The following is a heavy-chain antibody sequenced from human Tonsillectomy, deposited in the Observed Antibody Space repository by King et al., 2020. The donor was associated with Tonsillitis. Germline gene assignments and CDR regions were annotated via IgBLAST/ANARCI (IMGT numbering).Heavy chain of an antibody. CDR2: IYYNENT. D-gene: IGHD2-15*01. V-gene: IGHV4-31*03. Sequence: VQLQESGPGLVKPSQTLSLTCTVSGGSISGGEYYLSWVRQHPGKVLEWIGYIYYNENTFYNPSPKSRLTISLDTSKNQFSLKLSSVTAADTAVYYCVRYEGGVFDPWGQGTLVTVSS. CDR3: VRYEGGVFDP. J-gene: IGHJ5*02. CDR1: GGSISGGEYY.